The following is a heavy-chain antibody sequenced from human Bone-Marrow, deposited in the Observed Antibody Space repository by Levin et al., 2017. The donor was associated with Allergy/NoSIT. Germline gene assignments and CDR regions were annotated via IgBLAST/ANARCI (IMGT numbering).Heavy chain of an antibody. CDR2: ISGSGSRT. CDR1: GFTFSNYV. Sequence: GESLKISCAASGFTFSNYVMTWVRQAPGKGLEWVSAISGSGSRTYYADSVKGRFTISRDNSKNTLYLQMNSLRAEDTAVYYCAKLSSGYSSGMDGWGKGTTVTVSS. J-gene: IGHJ6*04. D-gene: IGHD6-19*01. CDR3: AKLSSGYSSGMDG. V-gene: IGHV3-23*01.